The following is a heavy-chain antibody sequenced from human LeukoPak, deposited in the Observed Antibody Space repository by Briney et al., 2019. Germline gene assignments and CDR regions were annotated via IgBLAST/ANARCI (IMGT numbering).Heavy chain of an antibody. CDR3: AKTKPWFGESNYFDY. D-gene: IGHD3-10*01. J-gene: IGHJ4*02. CDR1: GFTFTSYA. CDR2: ISGSGGST. V-gene: IGHV3-23*01. Sequence: GGSLRLSCAASGFTFTSYAMTWVRQAPGKGLEWISAISGSGGSTYYSDSVKGRFTISRDNSKNTLYLQMNSLRAEDTAVYYCAKTKPWFGESNYFDYWGQGILVTVSS.